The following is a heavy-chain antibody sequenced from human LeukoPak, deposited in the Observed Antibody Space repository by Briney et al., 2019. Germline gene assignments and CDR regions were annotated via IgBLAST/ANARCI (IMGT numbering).Heavy chain of an antibody. V-gene: IGHV4-39*01. CDR1: GGSISSSSYY. D-gene: IGHD1-7*01. J-gene: IGHJ6*02. Sequence: SETLSLTCTVSGGSISSSSYYWGLIRQPPGKGLEWIGSIYYSGSTYYNPSLKSRVTISVDTSKNQFSLKLSSVTAADTAVYYCARGITGTPGYFYYGMDVWGQGTTVTVSS. CDR2: IYYSGST. CDR3: ARGITGTPGYFYYGMDV.